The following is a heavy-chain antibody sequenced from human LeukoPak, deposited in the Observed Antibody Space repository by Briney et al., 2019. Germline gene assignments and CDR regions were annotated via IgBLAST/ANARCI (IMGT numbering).Heavy chain of an antibody. CDR1: GFXFSDYY. V-gene: IGHV3-23*01. CDR2: ISGSGGST. J-gene: IGHJ3*02. D-gene: IGHD5-18*01. Sequence: PGGSLRLSCAASGFXFSDYYINWIRQAPGKGLEWVSAISGSGGSTYYADSVKGRFTISRDNPKNTLYLQMNSLRAEDTAVYYCAKEVQIQPWFAFDIWGQGTMVTVSS. CDR3: AKEVQIQPWFAFDI.